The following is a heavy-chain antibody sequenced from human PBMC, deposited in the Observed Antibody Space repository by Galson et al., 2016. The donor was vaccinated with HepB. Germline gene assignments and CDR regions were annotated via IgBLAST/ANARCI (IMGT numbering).Heavy chain of an antibody. Sequence: SLRLSCAASGFTFSNHAMHWVRQAPGKGLECVSTISDNGDRTFYANSLKGRFTISRDNPKNTLYLQMGSLRAEDMAVYYCARGRGGATQRYFDYWGQGTLVTVSS. CDR1: GFTFSNHA. CDR3: ARGRGGATQRYFDY. CDR2: ISDNGDRT. V-gene: IGHV3-64*01. J-gene: IGHJ4*02. D-gene: IGHD1-26*01.